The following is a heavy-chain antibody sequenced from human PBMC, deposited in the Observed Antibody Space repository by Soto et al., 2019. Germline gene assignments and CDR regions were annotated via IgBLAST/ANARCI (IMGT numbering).Heavy chain of an antibody. V-gene: IGHV3-23*01. J-gene: IGHJ4*02. CDR3: AKGYQYSSAWSDF. Sequence: PGGSLRLSCAASGFTFSSYAMSWVRQAPGKGLEWVSAISGSGVSTYYADSVKGRFTISRDNSRSTLFLQMNSLSPEDTGVYYCAKGYQYSSAWSDFWGQGTLVTVSS. D-gene: IGHD6-13*01. CDR2: ISGSGVST. CDR1: GFTFSSYA.